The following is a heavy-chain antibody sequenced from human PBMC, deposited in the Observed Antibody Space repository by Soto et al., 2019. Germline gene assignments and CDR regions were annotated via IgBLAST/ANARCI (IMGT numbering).Heavy chain of an antibody. Sequence: SETLSLPCTVSGGSISSGGYYWSWIRQHPGKGLEWIGYIYYSGSTYYNPSLKSRVTISVDTSKNQFSLKLSSVTAADTAVYYCARTSYDSSGYFDYWGQGTLVTVSS. CDR1: GGSISSGGYY. D-gene: IGHD3-22*01. V-gene: IGHV4-31*03. CDR3: ARTSYDSSGYFDY. J-gene: IGHJ4*02. CDR2: IYYSGST.